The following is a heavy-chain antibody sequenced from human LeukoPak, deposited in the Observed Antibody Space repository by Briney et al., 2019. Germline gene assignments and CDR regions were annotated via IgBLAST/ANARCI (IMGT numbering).Heavy chain of an antibody. V-gene: IGHV3-48*03. CDR1: GFSFSSYE. J-gene: IGHJ4*02. CDR2: ISASGTLT. Sequence: GGSLRLSCAASGFSFSSYEMNWVRQAPGKGLEWISYISASGTLTHYADSVEGRFTISRDNAKNSLYLQMNSLRAEDTAVYYCARDLRGATSYYFDYWGQGTLVTVSS. D-gene: IGHD1-26*01. CDR3: ARDLRGATSYYFDY.